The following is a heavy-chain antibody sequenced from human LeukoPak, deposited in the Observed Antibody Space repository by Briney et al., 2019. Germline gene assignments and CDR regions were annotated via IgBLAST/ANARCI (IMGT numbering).Heavy chain of an antibody. CDR2: TNPSGGST. D-gene: IGHD3-16*01. CDR3: ARGEYYDYVWGSSGIIDY. J-gene: IGHJ4*02. CDR1: GYTFTSYY. Sequence: ASVKVSCKASGYTFTSYYMHWVRQAPGQGLEWMGITNPSGGSTSYAQKFQGRVTMTRDTSTSTVYMELSSLRSEDTAVYYCARGEYYDYVWGSSGIIDYWGQGTLVTVSS. V-gene: IGHV1-46*01.